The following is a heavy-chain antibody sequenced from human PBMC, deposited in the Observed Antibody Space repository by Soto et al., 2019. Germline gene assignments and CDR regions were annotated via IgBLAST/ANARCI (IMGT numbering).Heavy chain of an antibody. CDR3: ARQDNWDDDRSFDY. J-gene: IGHJ4*02. Sequence: ASVKVSCKTSGYTFTGYYIQCVRQAPGQGLEWMGWSNPKSGGTKYAQRFQGRVTMTSDTSINTAYMEVTRLTSDDTAVYYCARQDNWDDDRSFDYWGQGTLVTVSS. CDR2: SNPKSGGT. V-gene: IGHV1-2*02. D-gene: IGHD1-20*01. CDR1: GYTFTGYY.